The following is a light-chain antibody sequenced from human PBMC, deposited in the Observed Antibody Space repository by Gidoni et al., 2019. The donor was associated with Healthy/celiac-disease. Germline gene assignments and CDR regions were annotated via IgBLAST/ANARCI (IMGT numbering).Light chain of an antibody. CDR2: GAS. CDR3: QQYGSLRT. V-gene: IGKV3-20*01. Sequence: IVLTQSPGTLSLSPGERATLSCRASQRVSSSYLAWYQQKPGQAPRLLIYGASSRATGIPDRFSGSGSGTEFTLTISRLEPEDFAVYYCQQYGSLRTFGQGTKVEIK. CDR1: QRVSSSY. J-gene: IGKJ1*01.